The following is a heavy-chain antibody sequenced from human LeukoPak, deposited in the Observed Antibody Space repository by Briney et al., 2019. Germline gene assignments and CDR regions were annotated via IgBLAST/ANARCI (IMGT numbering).Heavy chain of an antibody. CDR2: ISYDGSNK. Sequence: GRSLRLSCAASGITFSSYAMHWVRQAPGKGLEWVAVISYDGSNKYYADSVKGRFTISRDNSKNTLYLQMNSLRAEDTAVYYCAKVFSGYYYDSSGYAITTDYWGQGTLVTVSS. CDR1: GITFSSYA. CDR3: AKVFSGYYYDSSGYAITTDY. V-gene: IGHV3-30*04. J-gene: IGHJ4*02. D-gene: IGHD3-22*01.